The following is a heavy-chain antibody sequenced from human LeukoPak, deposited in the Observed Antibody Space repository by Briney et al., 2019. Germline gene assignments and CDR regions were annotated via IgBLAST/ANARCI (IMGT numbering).Heavy chain of an antibody. V-gene: IGHV1-69*13. J-gene: IGHJ4*02. CDR3: ARGAGASMATIVFFDY. CDR2: IIPIFGTA. D-gene: IGHD5-24*01. Sequence: ASVKVSCKASGGTFSSYAISWVRQAPGQGLEWMGGIIPIFGTANYAQKFQGRVTITADESTSTAYMELSSLRSEDTAVYYCARGAGASMATIVFFDYWGQGTLVTVSS. CDR1: GGTFSSYA.